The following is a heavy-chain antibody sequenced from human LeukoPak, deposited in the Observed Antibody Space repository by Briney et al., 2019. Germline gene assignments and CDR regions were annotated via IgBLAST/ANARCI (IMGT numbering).Heavy chain of an antibody. Sequence: SETLSLTCTVSGGSISGYYWSWIRQLPGKGLEWIGYIYYSGSTNYNPSLKSRVTMSVDTSKNQFSLRLSSVTAADTAVYYCARSYCSSISCYSYFDYWGQGTLVTVSS. CDR3: ARSYCSSISCYSYFDY. CDR1: GGSISGYY. V-gene: IGHV4-59*08. D-gene: IGHD2-2*01. J-gene: IGHJ4*02. CDR2: IYYSGST.